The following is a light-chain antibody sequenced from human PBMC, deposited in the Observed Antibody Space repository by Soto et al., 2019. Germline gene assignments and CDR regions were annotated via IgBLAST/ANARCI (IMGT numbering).Light chain of an antibody. CDR2: GAS. Sequence: EIVLTQSPGPLSLSPGERATLSCRASQSVSSNYLAWYQQKPGQTPRLLIYGASSRATGIPDRFSGSGSGTGFTLTISRLEPEDCAVYYWQQYGSSPYTFGQGTKLEIK. CDR1: QSVSSNY. CDR3: QQYGSSPYT. V-gene: IGKV3-20*01. J-gene: IGKJ2*01.